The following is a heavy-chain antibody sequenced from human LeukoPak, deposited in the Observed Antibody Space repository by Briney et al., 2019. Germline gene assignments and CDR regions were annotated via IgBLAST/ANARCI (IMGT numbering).Heavy chain of an antibody. V-gene: IGHV5-51*01. J-gene: IGHJ4*02. CDR3: ARIDSSAYLDY. CDR2: IYPGDSDT. D-gene: IGHD3-22*01. Sequence: GDSLKISCKGSGYSFTNYWIACVRQMPGKVLEWMGIIYPGDSDTRYSPSFQGQATISVDKSISTAYLQWSSLKASDTAMYYCARIDSSAYLDYWGQGTLVTVSS. CDR1: GYSFTNYW.